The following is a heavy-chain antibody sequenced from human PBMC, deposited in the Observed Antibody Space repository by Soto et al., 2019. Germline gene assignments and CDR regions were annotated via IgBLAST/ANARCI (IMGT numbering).Heavy chain of an antibody. V-gene: IGHV3-21*06. CDR3: VRGMNPLF. Sequence: GGSLRLSCAASGFTLRTYTMNWVRQAPGKGLEWVSSISISSSDRYYADSVRGRFTISRDNAKNALYLQMNSLRADDTAVYFCVRGMNPLFGGQGTLVAVSS. J-gene: IGHJ4*01. CDR2: ISISSSDR. CDR1: GFTLRTYT.